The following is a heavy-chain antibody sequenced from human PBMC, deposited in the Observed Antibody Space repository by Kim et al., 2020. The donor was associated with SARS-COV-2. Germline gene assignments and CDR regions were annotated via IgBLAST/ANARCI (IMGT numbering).Heavy chain of an antibody. J-gene: IGHJ4*02. CDR1: GGSIGSYY. CDR2: IYTSGST. Sequence: SETLSLTCTVSGGSIGSYYWSWIRQPAGKGLEWIGRIYTSGSTNYNPSLKSRVTMSVDTSKNHFSLNLSSVTAADTAVYYCARIGFSSSWHYFDYWGQGTLVTVSS. V-gene: IGHV4-4*07. D-gene: IGHD6-13*01. CDR3: ARIGFSSSWHYFDY.